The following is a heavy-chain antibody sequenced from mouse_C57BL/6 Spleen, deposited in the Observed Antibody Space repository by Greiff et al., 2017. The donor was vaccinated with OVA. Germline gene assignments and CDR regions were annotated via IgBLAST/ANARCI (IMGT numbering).Heavy chain of an antibody. Sequence: VQLKESGPELVKPGASVKMSCKASGYTFTDYNMHWVKQSHGKSLEWIGYINPNNGGTSYNQKFKGKATLTVNKSSSTAYMELRSLTSEDSAVYYCARGGFITTVVDYYAMDYWGQGTSVTVSS. D-gene: IGHD1-1*01. CDR3: ARGGFITTVVDYYAMDY. CDR1: GYTFTDYN. CDR2: INPNNGGT. V-gene: IGHV1-22*01. J-gene: IGHJ4*01.